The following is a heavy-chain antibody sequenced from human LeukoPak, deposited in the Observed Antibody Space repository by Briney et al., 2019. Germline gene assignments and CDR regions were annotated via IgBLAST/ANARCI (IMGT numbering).Heavy chain of an antibody. J-gene: IGHJ6*03. V-gene: IGHV3-48*01. CDR2: IGTSSTTI. CDR3: ARFAAGGSYYYYMDV. CDR1: GFTFSSYT. D-gene: IGHD6-25*01. Sequence: GGSLSLSCAASGFTFSSYTMNWVRQPPGKGLEWVSNIGTSSTTIYYADSVKGRFTISRDNAKNSLYLQMNSLRADDTAVYYCARFAAGGSYYYYMDVWGKGTTVTVSS.